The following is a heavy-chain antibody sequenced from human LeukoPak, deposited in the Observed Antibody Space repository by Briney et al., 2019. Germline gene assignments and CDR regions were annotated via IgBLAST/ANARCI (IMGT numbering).Heavy chain of an antibody. CDR3: TRLKWGDWFDP. Sequence: PSETLSLTCGVSGYSISSGYYWGWIRQPPGKGLEWIASMYHTGTTCYNPSLKSRVTISVDTSKNQFSLGLTSVTAADTAVYYCTRLKWGDWFDPWGQGTLVTVSS. J-gene: IGHJ5*02. D-gene: IGHD1-26*01. CDR2: MYHTGTT. V-gene: IGHV4-38-2*01. CDR1: GYSISSGYY.